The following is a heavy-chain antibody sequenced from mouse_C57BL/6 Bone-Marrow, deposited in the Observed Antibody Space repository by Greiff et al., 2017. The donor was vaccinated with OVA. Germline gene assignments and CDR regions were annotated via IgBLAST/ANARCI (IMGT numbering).Heavy chain of an antibody. J-gene: IGHJ4*01. Sequence: QVQLQQPGAELVKPGASVKVSCTASGYTFTSYWMHWVRQKPGKGLEWIGRIRPSDSDINYNQKFKGKSTLTVDKSDTTAYMQLSSLTSEDSAVYYCAIGCGNSPLAMDYWGQGTTVTVSS. CDR3: AIGCGNSPLAMDY. CDR1: GYTFTSYW. V-gene: IGHV1-74*01. CDR2: IRPSDSDI. D-gene: IGHD1-1*01.